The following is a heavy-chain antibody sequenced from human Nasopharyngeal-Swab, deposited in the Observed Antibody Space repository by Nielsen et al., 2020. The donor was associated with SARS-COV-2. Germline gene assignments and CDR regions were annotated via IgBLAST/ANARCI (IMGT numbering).Heavy chain of an antibody. J-gene: IGHJ4*02. CDR2: KKQDGSEK. Sequence: GESLKISCAASGFTFSNYWMSWVRQAPGKGLEWVANKKQDGSEKYYVDSVKGRFTISRDNAKNSLYLQMNSLRVEDTAVYYCARSEIWGQGTLVTASS. V-gene: IGHV3-7*01. D-gene: IGHD5-24*01. CDR1: GFTFSNYW. CDR3: ARSEI.